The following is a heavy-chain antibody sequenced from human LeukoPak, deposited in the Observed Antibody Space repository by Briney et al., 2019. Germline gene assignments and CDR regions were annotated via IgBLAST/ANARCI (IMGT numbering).Heavy chain of an antibody. CDR2: IYNSGSI. CDR3: DRNASVVPRVMPESLYFFDY. J-gene: IGHJ4*02. Sequence: PSETLSLTCAVPGSSINTGYDWGWIRQSPGKGLEWIGSIYNSGSIYYNPSLKSRVTISVDTSKNQFSLKLTSVTAADTGVYYCDRNASVVPRVMPESLYFFDYWGQGTLVTVSS. CDR1: GSSINTGYD. D-gene: IGHD2-2*01. V-gene: IGHV4-38-2*01.